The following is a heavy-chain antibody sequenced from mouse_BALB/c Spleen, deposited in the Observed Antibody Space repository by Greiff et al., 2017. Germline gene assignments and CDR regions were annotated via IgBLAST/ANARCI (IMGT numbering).Heavy chain of an antibody. D-gene: IGHD1-1*01. CDR1: GFNIKDTY. CDR3: ARGLRRSYWYFDV. V-gene: IGHV14-3*02. J-gene: IGHJ1*01. Sequence: EVKLQQSGAELVKPGASVKLSCTASGFNIKDTYMHWVKQRPEQGLEWIGRIDPANGNTKYDPKFQGKATITADTSSNTAYLQLSSLTSEDTAVYYCARGLRRSYWYFDVWGAGTTVTVSS. CDR2: IDPANGNT.